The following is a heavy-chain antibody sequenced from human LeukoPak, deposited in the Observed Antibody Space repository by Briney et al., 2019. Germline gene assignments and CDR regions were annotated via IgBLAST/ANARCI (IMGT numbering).Heavy chain of an antibody. CDR2: IYYSGST. V-gene: IGHV4-59*01. D-gene: IGHD3-3*01. Sequence: PSETLSLTCTVSGGSITNYYWSWIRQPPGKGLEWIGCIYYSGSTNYNPSLKSRVTISVDTSKNQFSLKLSSVTAADTAVYYCATYYDFWSGFNYWGQGTLVTVSS. J-gene: IGHJ4*02. CDR1: GGSITNYY. CDR3: ATYYDFWSGFNY.